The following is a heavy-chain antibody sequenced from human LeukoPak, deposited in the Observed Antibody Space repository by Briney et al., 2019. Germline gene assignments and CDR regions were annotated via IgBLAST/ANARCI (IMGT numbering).Heavy chain of an antibody. CDR1: GFTFSSYS. D-gene: IGHD6-19*01. CDR2: ISSSSSTI. V-gene: IGHV3-48*01. CDR3: ARSPMTYISGARRNYYGMDV. J-gene: IGHJ6*02. Sequence: PGGSLRLSCAAPGFTFSSYSMNWVRQAPGKGLEWVSYISSSSSTIYYADSVKGRFTISRDNAKNSLYLQMNSLRAEDTAVYYCARSPMTYISGARRNYYGMDVWGQGTTVTVSS.